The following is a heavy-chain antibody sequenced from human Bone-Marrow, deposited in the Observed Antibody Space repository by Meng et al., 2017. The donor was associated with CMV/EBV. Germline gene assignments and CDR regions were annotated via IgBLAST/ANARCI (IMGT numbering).Heavy chain of an antibody. J-gene: IGHJ4*02. CDR1: GYTFTSHY. D-gene: IGHD3-10*01. V-gene: IGHV1-46*01. Sequence: ASVKVSCKASGYTFTSHYMHWVRQAPGQGLEWMGIINPSGGSTSYAQKFQGRVTMTRDTSTSTVYMELSSLRSEDTAVYYCARDWFGDGSGSPPLYYFDYWGQGTLVTVSS. CDR2: INPSGGST. CDR3: ARDWFGDGSGSPPLYYFDY.